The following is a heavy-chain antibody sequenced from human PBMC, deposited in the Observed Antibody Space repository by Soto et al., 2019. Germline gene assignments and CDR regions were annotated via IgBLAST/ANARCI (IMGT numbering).Heavy chain of an antibody. CDR3: ARGHHYYDSSGYFKLNAFDI. CDR1: GFAFRHNY. D-gene: IGHD3-22*01. J-gene: IGHJ3*02. Sequence: LRLSCTVSGFAFRHNYLTWIRQAPGKGLEWLSYISTSGSPAYYADSVKGRFTISRDNSKNTLYLQMNSLRAEDTAVYYCARGHHYYDSSGYFKLNAFDIWGQGTMVTVSS. CDR2: ISTSGSPA. V-gene: IGHV3-11*01.